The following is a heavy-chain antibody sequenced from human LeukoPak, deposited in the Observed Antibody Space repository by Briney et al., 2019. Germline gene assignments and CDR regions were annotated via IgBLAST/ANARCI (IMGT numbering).Heavy chain of an antibody. CDR1: GFTFSSYA. J-gene: IGHJ4*02. V-gene: IGHV3-23*01. Sequence: HPGGSLRLSCAASGFTFSSYAMSWVRQAPGKGLEWVSGNSGSGGTTYYADSVKGRFTISRDNSKNTLYLQMNSLRAEDTAVYYCAKKDDSSNFDYWGQGTLVTVSS. CDR3: AKKDDSSNFDY. CDR2: NSGSGGTT. D-gene: IGHD2-15*01.